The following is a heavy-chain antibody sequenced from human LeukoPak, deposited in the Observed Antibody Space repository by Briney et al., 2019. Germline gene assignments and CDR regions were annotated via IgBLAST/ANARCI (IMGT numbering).Heavy chain of an antibody. Sequence: TSETLSLTCTVSGGSISSSSYYWGWIRQPPGKGLEWIGSIYYSESTYYNPSLKSRVTISVDTSKNQFSLKLSSVTAADTAVYYCARSSWIQLWLLDNWGQGTLVTVSS. CDR2: IYYSEST. CDR3: ARSSWIQLWLLDN. D-gene: IGHD5-18*01. V-gene: IGHV4-39*01. CDR1: GGSISSSSYY. J-gene: IGHJ4*02.